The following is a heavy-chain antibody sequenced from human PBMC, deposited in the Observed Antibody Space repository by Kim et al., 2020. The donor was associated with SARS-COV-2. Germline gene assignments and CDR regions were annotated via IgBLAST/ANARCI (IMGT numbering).Heavy chain of an antibody. Sequence: GTSLEERLHISRDNSKNTLDLQMDSLGAEDTAVYYCAKDALSLVAATPDYWGQGTLVTVSS. D-gene: IGHD2-15*01. J-gene: IGHJ4*02. CDR3: AKDALSLVAATPDY. V-gene: IGHV3-30*02.